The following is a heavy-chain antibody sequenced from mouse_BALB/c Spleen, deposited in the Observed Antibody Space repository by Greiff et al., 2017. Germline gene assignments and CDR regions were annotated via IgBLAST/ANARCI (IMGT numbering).Heavy chain of an antibody. V-gene: IGHV5-17*02. Sequence: EVMLVESGGGLVQPGGSLKLSCAASGFTFSSFGMHWVRQAPEKGLEWVAYISSGSSTIYYADTVKGRFTISRDNPKNTLFLQMTSLRSEDTAMYYCARDYYGSSDYWGQGTTLTVSS. D-gene: IGHD1-1*01. CDR2: ISSGSSTI. CDR3: ARDYYGSSDY. J-gene: IGHJ2*01. CDR1: GFTFSSFG.